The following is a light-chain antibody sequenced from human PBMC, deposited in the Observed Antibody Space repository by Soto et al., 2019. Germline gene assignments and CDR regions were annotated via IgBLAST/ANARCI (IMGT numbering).Light chain of an antibody. Sequence: QAVVTQEPSLTVSPGGTVSLTCGSTTGAVATGHYAYWFQQKPGQAPRPLIYDTSNKFSWTPDRFSGSLLGGKAALTLSGAQPEDEAEYSCLLYFGGYVFGTGTKLTVL. CDR3: LLYFGGYV. CDR1: TGAVATGHY. CDR2: DTS. J-gene: IGLJ1*01. V-gene: IGLV7-46*01.